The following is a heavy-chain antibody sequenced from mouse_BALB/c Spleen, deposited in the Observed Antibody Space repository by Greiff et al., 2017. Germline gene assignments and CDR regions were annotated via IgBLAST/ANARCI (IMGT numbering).Heavy chain of an antibody. J-gene: IGHJ3*01. CDR2: IYPGDGDT. D-gene: IGHD2-4*01. V-gene: IGHV1-82*01. CDR1: GYAFSSSW. CDR3: ARWGDYDGAWFAY. Sequence: QVQLQQSGPELVKPGASVKISCKASGYAFSSSWMNWVKQRPGQGLEWIGRIYPGDGDTNYNGKFKGKATLTADKSSSTAYMQLSSLTSVDSAVYFCARWGDYDGAWFAYWGQGTLVTVSA.